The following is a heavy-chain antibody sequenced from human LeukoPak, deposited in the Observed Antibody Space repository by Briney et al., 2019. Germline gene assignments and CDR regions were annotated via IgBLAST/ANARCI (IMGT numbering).Heavy chain of an antibody. J-gene: IGHJ4*02. CDR2: ISSSSSTI. CDR3: ARARATEGNY. CDR1: GFTFSSYS. D-gene: IGHD2-21*02. V-gene: IGHV3-48*01. Sequence: GGSLGLSCAASGFTFSSYSMNWVRQAPGKGLEWVSYISSSSSTIYYADSVKGRFTISRDNAKNSLYLQMNSLRAEDTAVYYCARARATEGNYWGQGTLVTVSS.